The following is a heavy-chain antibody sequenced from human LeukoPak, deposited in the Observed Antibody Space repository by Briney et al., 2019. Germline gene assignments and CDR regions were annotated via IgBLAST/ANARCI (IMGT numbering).Heavy chain of an antibody. J-gene: IGHJ4*02. V-gene: IGHV1-2*02. Sequence: GASVKVSCKASGDSFTAYSIVWVRQAPGEGLEWMGWIHPHSGGTAYGKTFQGRITMTRDTSISTAYMELNSLGSDDAAVYYCARLGTGYSLSYWGQGTLVTVSS. D-gene: IGHD5-18*01. CDR1: GDSFTAYS. CDR2: IHPHSGGT. CDR3: ARLGTGYSLSY.